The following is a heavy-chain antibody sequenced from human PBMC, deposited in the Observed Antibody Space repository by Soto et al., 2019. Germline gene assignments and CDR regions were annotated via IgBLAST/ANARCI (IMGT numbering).Heavy chain of an antibody. CDR3: AAGEASSRNLAPYYLDF. CDR2: IHYSGTA. V-gene: IGHV4-59*01. Sequence: PSETLSLTCTVSGGSMRNCFWTWIRQPPGKGLEWIGYIHYSGTASFFPSYNPSLRSRVTISEDTSKNQFSLKLLSVTTADTAVYFCAAGEASSRNLAPYYLDFWGQGTLVTVSS. J-gene: IGHJ4*02. CDR1: GGSMRNCF. D-gene: IGHD6-13*01.